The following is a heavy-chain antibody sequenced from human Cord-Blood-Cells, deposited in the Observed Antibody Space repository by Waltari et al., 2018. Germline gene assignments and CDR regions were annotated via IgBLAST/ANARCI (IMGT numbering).Heavy chain of an antibody. V-gene: IGHV4-39*01. CDR1: GGSISSSSYY. Sequence: QLQLPASGPGLVKPSEPLSLTGTVSGGSISSSSYYWGCIRPPPGKGLEWIGSIYYSGSTYYNPSLKSRVTISVDTSKNQFSLKLSSVTAADTAVYYCARQYYDSSGYYPFDYWGQGTLVTVSS. D-gene: IGHD3-22*01. CDR3: ARQYYDSSGYYPFDY. CDR2: IYYSGST. J-gene: IGHJ4*02.